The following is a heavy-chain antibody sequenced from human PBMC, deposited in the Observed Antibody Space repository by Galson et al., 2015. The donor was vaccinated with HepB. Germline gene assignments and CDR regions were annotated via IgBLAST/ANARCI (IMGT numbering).Heavy chain of an antibody. V-gene: IGHV5-51*01. Sequence: QSGAEVTKPGESLKISCKGSGYSFTTYYIGWVRQMPGKGLEWMGMIYPGDSDTRYSPSFQGQVTISVDKSISTAYLQWSRLRASDTSMYYCAIWRDGGNQGWGQGTLVTVSS. CDR1: GYSFTTYY. J-gene: IGHJ4*02. D-gene: IGHD4-23*01. CDR3: AIWRDGGNQG. CDR2: IYPGDSDT.